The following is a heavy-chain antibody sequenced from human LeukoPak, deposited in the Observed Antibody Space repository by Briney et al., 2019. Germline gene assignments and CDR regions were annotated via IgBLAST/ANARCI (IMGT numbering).Heavy chain of an antibody. V-gene: IGHV4-34*01. CDR3: ARGYCSSTSCYTWPYYYYYMDV. CDR1: GGSFSGYY. CDR2: INHSGST. D-gene: IGHD2-2*02. J-gene: IGHJ6*03. Sequence: SETLSLTCAVYGGSFSGYYWSWIRQPPGKGLEWIGEINHSGSTNYNPSLKSRVTISVDTSKNQFSLKLSSVTAADTAVYHCARGYCSSTSCYTWPYYYYYMDVWGKGTTVTVSS.